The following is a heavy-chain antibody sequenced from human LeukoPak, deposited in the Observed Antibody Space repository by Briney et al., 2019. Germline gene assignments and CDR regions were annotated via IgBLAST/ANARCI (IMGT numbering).Heavy chain of an antibody. CDR3: ATTLEATDPFDY. CDR2: IYHSGST. V-gene: IGHV4-38-2*02. D-gene: IGHD5-12*01. CDR1: GYSISSGYY. J-gene: IGHJ4*02. Sequence: KTSETLSLTCTVSGYSISSGYYWGWIRQPPGKGLEWIGSIYHSGSTYYNPSLKSRVTISVDTSKNQFSLKLSSVAAADTAVYYCATTLEATDPFDYWGQGTLVTVSS.